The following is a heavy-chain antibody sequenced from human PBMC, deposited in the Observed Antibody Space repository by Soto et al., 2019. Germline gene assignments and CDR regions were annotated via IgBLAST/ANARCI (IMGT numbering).Heavy chain of an antibody. D-gene: IGHD3-3*01. CDR1: GGSISSSKW. CDR2: IYHSGST. J-gene: IGHJ5*02. CDR3: ARDGAAYYDFWSGYVKWFDT. V-gene: IGHV4-4*02. Sequence: XETLSLPCAVSGGSISSSKWWSWVRQPPGKGLEWIVEIYHSGSTNYSPSLKSRVTISVDKSKNQFSLKLSSVTAAETAVYYCARDGAAYYDFWSGYVKWFDTWGQGTLVTVSS.